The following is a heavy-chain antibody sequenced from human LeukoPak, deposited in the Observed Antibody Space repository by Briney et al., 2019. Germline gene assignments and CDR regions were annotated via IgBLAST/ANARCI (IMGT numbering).Heavy chain of an antibody. CDR1: GYTFTGYY. V-gene: IGHV1-2*02. J-gene: IGHJ4*02. CDR2: INPNSGGT. CDR3: ARNFYFDSSGYYHY. Sequence: ASVKVSCKASGYTFTGYYMHWVRQAPGKGLEWMGCINPNSGGTNHAQKLQGRVTMTRDTSISTAYMELSRLRSDDTAVYYCARNFYFDSSGYYHYWGQGTLVTVSS. D-gene: IGHD3-22*01.